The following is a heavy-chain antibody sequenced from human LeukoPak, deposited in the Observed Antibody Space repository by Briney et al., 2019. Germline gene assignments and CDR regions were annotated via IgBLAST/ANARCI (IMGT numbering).Heavy chain of an antibody. Sequence: PGGSLRLSCAASGFTFSSYSMNWVRQAPGKGLEWVSHITASGTAMFYADSVKGRFTISRDNAKNSLYLQTNSLRDEDTAVYYCASSGSYRFDYWGQGTPVTVSS. J-gene: IGHJ4*02. CDR3: ASSGSYRFDY. CDR1: GFTFSSYS. CDR2: ITASGTAM. V-gene: IGHV3-48*02. D-gene: IGHD1-26*01.